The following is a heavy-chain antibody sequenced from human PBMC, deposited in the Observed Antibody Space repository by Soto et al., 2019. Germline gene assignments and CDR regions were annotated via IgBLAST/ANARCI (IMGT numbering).Heavy chain of an antibody. V-gene: IGHV3-23*01. CDR2: ISGSGGST. J-gene: IGHJ4*02. CDR1: GFTFSSYA. CDR3: AKDNAPTCGFKGVRELAGY. D-gene: IGHD3-10*01. Sequence: EVQLLESGGGLVQPGGSLRLSCAASGFTFSSYAMSWVRQAPGKGLEWVSAISGSGGSTYNADSVKGRFTISRDNSKNTLYLQMNSLRAEDTAVYYCAKDNAPTCGFKGVRELAGYWGQGTMVTVSS.